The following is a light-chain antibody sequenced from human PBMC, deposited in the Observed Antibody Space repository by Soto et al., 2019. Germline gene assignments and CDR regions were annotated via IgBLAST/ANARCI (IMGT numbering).Light chain of an antibody. Sequence: QSVLTQPASVSGSPGQSITIPCTGTSSDVGGYNYVSWYQHHPGKAPKLMIYGVSNRPSGVSNRFSGSKSGNTASLTISGLQAEGEADYYCSSYTTSSTFVFATGTKVTVL. CDR3: SSYTTSSTFV. V-gene: IGLV2-14*01. J-gene: IGLJ1*01. CDR1: SSDVGGYNY. CDR2: GVS.